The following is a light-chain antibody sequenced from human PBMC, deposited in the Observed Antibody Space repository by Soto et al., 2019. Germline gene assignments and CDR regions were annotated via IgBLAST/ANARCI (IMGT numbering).Light chain of an antibody. J-gene: IGKJ5*01. Sequence: DIQMTQSPSSLSASVGDRVTITCQASQNINNYLNWYQQKPGRAPKLLIYDASNLEAGVPSRFSGSGSGTDFTLTISSLQPEDFATYYCQQSYSTPITFGQGPRLEIK. V-gene: IGKV1-39*01. CDR2: DAS. CDR1: QNINNY. CDR3: QQSYSTPIT.